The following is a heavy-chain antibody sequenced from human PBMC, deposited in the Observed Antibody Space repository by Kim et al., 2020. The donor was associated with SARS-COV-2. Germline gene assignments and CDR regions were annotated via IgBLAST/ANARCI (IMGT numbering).Heavy chain of an antibody. D-gene: IGHD3-3*01. J-gene: IGHJ5*01. V-gene: IGHV3-30*18. CDR1: GFTFSSYG. CDR3: AKAGGDFWSGYYETNWF. Sequence: GGSLRLSCAASGFTFSSYGMHWVRQAPGKGLEWVAVISYDGSNKYYADSVKGRFTISRDNSKNTLYLQMNSLRAEDTAVYYCAKAGGDFWSGYYETNWF. CDR2: ISYDGSNK.